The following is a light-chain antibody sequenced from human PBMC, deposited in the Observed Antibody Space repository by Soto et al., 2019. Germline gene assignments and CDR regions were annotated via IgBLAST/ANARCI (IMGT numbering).Light chain of an antibody. CDR3: HKYNSAPFA. J-gene: IGKJ3*01. CDR2: AAS. CDR1: QGITDF. V-gene: IGKV1-27*01. Sequence: DIQMTQSPSSLSASIGDRVTITCRASQGITDFLAWYQQKPGKVPKLLIYAASTLQSGVPSRFSGSGSATDFTLTISSLQPEDVATYYCHKYNSAPFAFGPGTKVDIK.